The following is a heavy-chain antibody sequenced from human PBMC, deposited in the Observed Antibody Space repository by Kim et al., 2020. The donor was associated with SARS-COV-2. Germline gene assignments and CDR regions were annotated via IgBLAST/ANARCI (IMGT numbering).Heavy chain of an antibody. CDR3: ARHRMTGKQLWAGVYFDH. D-gene: IGHD1-1*01. CDR1: GYNFDKNW. Sequence: GESLKISCKASGYNFDKNWIGWVRHVPGKGLEWMGLIYPGDSDARYSPSFQGQVVISADKSENTAYLHWSSLKASDSAMYYCARHRMTGKQLWAGVYFDHWGQGTLVTVSS. J-gene: IGHJ4*02. CDR2: IYPGDSDA. V-gene: IGHV5-51*01.